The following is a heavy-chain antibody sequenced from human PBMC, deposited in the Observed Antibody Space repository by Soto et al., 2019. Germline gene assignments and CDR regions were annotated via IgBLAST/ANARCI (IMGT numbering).Heavy chain of an antibody. CDR1: GGSISSYY. J-gene: IGHJ4*02. CDR3: ARGYNKWTS. D-gene: IGHD1-1*01. V-gene: IGHV4-59*01. CDR2: IYYTGST. Sequence: ASETLSLTCSVSGGSISSYYWSWIRQSPGKGLEWIGYIYYTGSTNHNPSLKSRVSISVDTSKNQLCLKLNSVTAADTAVYYCARGYNKWTSWGQGTLVTVSS.